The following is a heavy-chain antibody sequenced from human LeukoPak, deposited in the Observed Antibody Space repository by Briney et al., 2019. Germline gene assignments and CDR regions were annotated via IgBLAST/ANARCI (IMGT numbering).Heavy chain of an antibody. CDR2: ISWNSGSI. D-gene: IGHD1-26*01. V-gene: IGHV3-9*01. Sequence: GGSLRLSCAASGFTFSHYAMYWVRQAPGKGLEWVSGISWNSGSIGYADSVKGRFTISRDNAKNSLYLQMNSLRAEDTALYYCAKSAEATPIYYFDYWGQGTLVTVSS. J-gene: IGHJ4*02. CDR3: AKSAEATPIYYFDY. CDR1: GFTFSHYA.